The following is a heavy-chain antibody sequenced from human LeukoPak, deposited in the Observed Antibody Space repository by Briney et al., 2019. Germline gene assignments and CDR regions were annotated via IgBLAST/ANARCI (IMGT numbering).Heavy chain of an antibody. Sequence: SETLSLTCTVSGGSISSYYWSWIRPPPGKGLEWIGCIYYSGSTNYNPSLKSRVTISVDTSKNQFSLQLSSVTAADTAVYYCARGENDYDFWSGYYFVPGPPTTNWFDPWGQGTLVTVSS. D-gene: IGHD3-3*01. CDR2: IYYSGST. CDR3: ARGENDYDFWSGYYFVPGPPTTNWFDP. J-gene: IGHJ5*02. V-gene: IGHV4-59*01. CDR1: GGSISSYY.